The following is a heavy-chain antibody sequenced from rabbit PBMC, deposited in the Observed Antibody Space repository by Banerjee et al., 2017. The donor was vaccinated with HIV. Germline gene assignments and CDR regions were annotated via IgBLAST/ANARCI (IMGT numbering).Heavy chain of an antibody. CDR3: ARDLAGVIGWNFNL. J-gene: IGHJ4*01. Sequence: QSLEESGGDLVKPGASLTLTCTASGFTIRSSYWICWVRQAPGKGPEWIACIDVGSSGNTYYASWAKGRFTISKTSSTTVTLQMTSLTAADTATYFCARDLAGVIGWNFNLWGPGTL. CDR1: GFTIRSSYW. D-gene: IGHD4-1*01. CDR2: IDVGSSGNT. V-gene: IGHV1S40*01.